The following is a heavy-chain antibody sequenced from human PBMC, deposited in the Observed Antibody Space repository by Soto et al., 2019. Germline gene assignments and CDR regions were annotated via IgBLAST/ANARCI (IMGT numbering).Heavy chain of an antibody. CDR2: IYSSGST. J-gene: IGHJ4*02. CDR1: GGSISNYY. Sequence: SETLSLTCTVSGGSISNYYWNWIRQSPGKGLEWIGYIYSSGSTHYNPSLQNRVTISIDTSKNQVSLKVNSVTAADTAVYYCARAPPHGYGVYYFDYGGRETPVTVP. V-gene: IGHV4-59*01. D-gene: IGHD2-8*01. CDR3: ARAPPHGYGVYYFDY.